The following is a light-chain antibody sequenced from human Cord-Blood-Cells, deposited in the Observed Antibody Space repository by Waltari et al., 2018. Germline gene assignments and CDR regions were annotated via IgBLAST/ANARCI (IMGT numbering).Light chain of an antibody. CDR2: DVS. CDR3: SSYASSNTLV. J-gene: IGLJ2*01. V-gene: IGLV2-14*01. CDR1: SSAVGGYNY. Sequence: QSALTQPPSASGSPGQSVTISCTGTSSAVGGYNYVSWYQQHPGKAPKLMIYDVSNRPSGVSNRFSGSKSGNTASLTISGLQAEDEADYYCSSYASSNTLVFGGGTKLTVL.